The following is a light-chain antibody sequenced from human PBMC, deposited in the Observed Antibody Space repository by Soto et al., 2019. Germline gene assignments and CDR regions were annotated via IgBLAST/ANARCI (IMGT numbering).Light chain of an antibody. J-gene: IGKJ1*01. CDR3: QQYDTYWT. Sequence: DIQMTQSPSTLSGSVGDRVTITCRASQTISSWLAWYQQNPGKAPKLLIYDASSLESGVPSRFSGSRSGTEFTLTISSLQPDDIASYYCQQYDTYWTFGQGTKVDIK. CDR1: QTISSW. V-gene: IGKV1-5*01. CDR2: DAS.